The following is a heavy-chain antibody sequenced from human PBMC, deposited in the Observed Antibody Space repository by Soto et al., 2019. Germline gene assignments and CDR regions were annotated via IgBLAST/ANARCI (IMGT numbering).Heavy chain of an antibody. CDR2: IIPILGIA. CDR1: GDTFSSYT. CDR3: ARDPANYYDSSGYVGY. Sequence: QVQLVQSGAEVKKPGSSVKVSCKASGDTFSSYTISWVRQAPGQGLEWMGRIIPILGIANYAQKFQGRVTITADKSTSTAYMELSSLRSEDTAVYYCARDPANYYDSSGYVGYWGQGTLVTVSS. V-gene: IGHV1-69*08. J-gene: IGHJ4*02. D-gene: IGHD3-22*01.